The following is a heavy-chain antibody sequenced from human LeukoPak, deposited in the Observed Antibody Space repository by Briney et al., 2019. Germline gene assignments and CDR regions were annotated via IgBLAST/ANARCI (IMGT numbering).Heavy chain of an antibody. CDR3: ARAGQYYYDSSGYYREPTDAFDI. D-gene: IGHD3-22*01. CDR2: IYSGGST. J-gene: IGHJ3*02. V-gene: IGHV3-66*01. CDR1: GFTVSSNY. Sequence: PGGSLRLSCAASGFTVSSNYMSWVRQAPGKGLEWVSVIYSGGSTYYADSVKGRFTISRDNSKNTLYLQMNSLRAEDTAVYYCARAGQYYYDSSGYYREPTDAFDIWGQGTMVTVSS.